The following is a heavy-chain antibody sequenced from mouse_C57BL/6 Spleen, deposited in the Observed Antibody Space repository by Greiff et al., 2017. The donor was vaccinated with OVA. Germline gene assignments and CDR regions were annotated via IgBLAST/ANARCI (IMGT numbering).Heavy chain of an antibody. CDR2: IDPSDSYT. CDR3: AYYYGSRGGYFDV. J-gene: IGHJ1*03. CDR1: GYTFTSYW. V-gene: IGHV1-50*01. Sequence: QVQLQHPGAELVKPGASVKLSCKASGYTFTSYWMQWVKQRPGQGLEWIGEIDPSDSYTNYNQKFKGKATLTVDTSSSTAYMQLSSLTSEDSAVYYCAYYYGSRGGYFDVWGTGTTVTVSS. D-gene: IGHD1-1*01.